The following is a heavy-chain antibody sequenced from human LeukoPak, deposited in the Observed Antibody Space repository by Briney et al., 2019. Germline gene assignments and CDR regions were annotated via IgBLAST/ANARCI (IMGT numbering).Heavy chain of an antibody. CDR3: ARDRNRIAAAGIPTDY. V-gene: IGHV1-2*02. D-gene: IGHD6-13*01. Sequence: ASVNVSCKASGYTLTDYYVHWVRLAPGQGLEWMGWFNSNSGGTNYAQKFQGRVTMTRDTSISTAYMELSRLRSDDTAVYYCARDRNRIAAAGIPTDYWGQGTLVTVSS. CDR1: GYTLTDYY. J-gene: IGHJ4*02. CDR2: FNSNSGGT.